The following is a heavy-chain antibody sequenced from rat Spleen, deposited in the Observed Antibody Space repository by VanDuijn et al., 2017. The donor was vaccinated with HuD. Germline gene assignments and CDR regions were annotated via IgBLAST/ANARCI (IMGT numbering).Heavy chain of an antibody. CDR3: ARQGNNFVMDA. D-gene: IGHD4-5*01. J-gene: IGHJ4*01. V-gene: IGHV5-22*01. CDR1: GFTFSDYY. Sequence: EVQLVESGGGLVQPGRSMKLSCAASGFTFSDYYMAWVRQAPKKGLEWVASISYEGSSTYYGDSVQGRFTISRDNAKSTLYLQMNSLRSEDTATYYCARQGNNFVMDAWGQGASVTVSS. CDR2: ISYEGSST.